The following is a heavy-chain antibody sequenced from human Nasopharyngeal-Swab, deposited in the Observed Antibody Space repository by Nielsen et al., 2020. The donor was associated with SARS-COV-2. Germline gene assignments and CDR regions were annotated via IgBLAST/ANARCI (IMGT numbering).Heavy chain of an antibody. Sequence: GESLKISCAASGFTFSSYAMSWVRQAPGKGLEWVSVIYSGGSSTYYADSVKGRFTISRDNSKNTLYLQMNSLRAEDTAVYYCAKDLDPLNYYDSSGVRGYWGQGTLVTVSS. CDR1: GFTFSSYA. V-gene: IGHV3-23*03. CDR2: IYSGGSST. J-gene: IGHJ4*02. CDR3: AKDLDPLNYYDSSGVRGY. D-gene: IGHD3-22*01.